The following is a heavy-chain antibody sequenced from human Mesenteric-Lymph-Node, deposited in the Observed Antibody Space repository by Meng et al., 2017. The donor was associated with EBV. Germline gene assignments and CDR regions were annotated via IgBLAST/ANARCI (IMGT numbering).Heavy chain of an antibody. V-gene: IGHV1-2*06. D-gene: IGHD6-13*01. CDR3: ARSDSSSWSDFDY. Sequence: QVQLVQSGAEVKKPGASVRVYCKASGYTFTGYYMHWVRQAPGQGLEWMGRFNPSSGGTDYAQKFQGRVTMTRDTSISTAYMELSRLRSDDTAVYYCARSDSSSWSDFDYWGQGTLVTVSS. CDR1: GYTFTGYY. J-gene: IGHJ4*02. CDR2: FNPSSGGT.